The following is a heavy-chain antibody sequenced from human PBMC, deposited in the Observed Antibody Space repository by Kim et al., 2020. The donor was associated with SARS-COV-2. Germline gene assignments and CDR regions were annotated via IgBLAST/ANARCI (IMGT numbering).Heavy chain of an antibody. Sequence: ASVKVSCKASGYTFTSYTITWVRQAPGQGLEWMGWISGYNGNTIYARKFQGRVTMTTDTSTSTGYMELRSLRSDDTAVYYCGRGKIWFGDSVSYYLDYWGQGTLVTVSS. J-gene: IGHJ4*02. V-gene: IGHV1-18*01. CDR2: ISGYNGNT. CDR3: GRGKIWFGDSVSYYLDY. D-gene: IGHD3-10*01. CDR1: GYTFTSYT.